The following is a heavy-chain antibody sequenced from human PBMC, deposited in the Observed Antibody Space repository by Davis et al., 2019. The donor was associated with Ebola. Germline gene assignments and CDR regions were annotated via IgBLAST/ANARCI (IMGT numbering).Heavy chain of an antibody. CDR1: GFTVNNNY. Sequence: GGSLRLSCAASGFTVNNNYIIWVRQTPGQGLDWVSIFYGNGGTSHRDSVKGRFTISRDNSKNTLYLQMNNLRVEETAVYYCARGGDVYNHAFDVWGQGAMVTVSS. V-gene: IGHV3-66*02. J-gene: IGHJ3*01. D-gene: IGHD5-24*01. CDR3: ARGGDVYNHAFDV. CDR2: FYGNGGT.